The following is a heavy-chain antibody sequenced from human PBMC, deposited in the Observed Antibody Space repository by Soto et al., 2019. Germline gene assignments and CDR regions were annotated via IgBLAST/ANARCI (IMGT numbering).Heavy chain of an antibody. Sequence: PSETLSFTCAVYGGSFSGYYWSWIRQPPGKGLEWIGEINHSGSTNYNPSLKSRVTISVDTSKNQFSLKLSSVTAADTAVYYCARGEMATIRIGYFDYWGQGTLVTVSS. V-gene: IGHV4-34*01. CDR2: INHSGST. CDR3: ARGEMATIRIGYFDY. J-gene: IGHJ4*02. D-gene: IGHD5-12*01. CDR1: GGSFSGYY.